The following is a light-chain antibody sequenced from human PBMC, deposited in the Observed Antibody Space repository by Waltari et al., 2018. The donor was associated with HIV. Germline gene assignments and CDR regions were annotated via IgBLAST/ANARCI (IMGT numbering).Light chain of an antibody. V-gene: IGKV4-1*01. CDR3: QQYYITPPT. Sequence: DVVMTQSPDVLKGSLGERVTINCKSSQSVFSTSNKKSYLAWYQQRPGQTPNLLVYWATTRCSGVPARFSGSGSGTDCTVTINNLQAEDAAIYYGQQYYITPPTFGQGTKVEI. CDR2: WAT. J-gene: IGKJ1*01. CDR1: QSVFSTSNKKSY.